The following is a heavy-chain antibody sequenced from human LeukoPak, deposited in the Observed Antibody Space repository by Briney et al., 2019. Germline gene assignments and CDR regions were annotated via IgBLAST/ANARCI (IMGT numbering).Heavy chain of an antibody. Sequence: GGSLRLSCSASGLTFSSYAMHWVRQAPGKGLEYVSAISSNGGSTYYADSVKGRFTISRDKSKNTLYLQMSSLRAEDTAVYYCVKGQRYYDSSGYYSIEYFQHWGQGTLVTVSS. V-gene: IGHV3-64D*09. CDR3: VKGQRYYDSSGYYSIEYFQH. J-gene: IGHJ1*01. D-gene: IGHD3-22*01. CDR2: ISSNGGST. CDR1: GLTFSSYA.